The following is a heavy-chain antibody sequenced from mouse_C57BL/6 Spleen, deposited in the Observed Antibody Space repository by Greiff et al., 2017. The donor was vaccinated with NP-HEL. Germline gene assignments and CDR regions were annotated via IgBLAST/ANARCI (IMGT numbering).Heavy chain of an antibody. Sequence: VQLKESGAELARPGASVKMSCKASGYTFTSYTMHWVKQRPGQGLEWIGYINPSSGYTKYNQKFKDKATLTADKSSSTAYMQLSSLTSEDSAVYCCASYDGSYWGQGTTLTVSS. CDR1: GYTFTSYT. D-gene: IGHD2-3*01. J-gene: IGHJ2*01. CDR2: INPSSGYT. CDR3: ASYDGSY. V-gene: IGHV1-4*01.